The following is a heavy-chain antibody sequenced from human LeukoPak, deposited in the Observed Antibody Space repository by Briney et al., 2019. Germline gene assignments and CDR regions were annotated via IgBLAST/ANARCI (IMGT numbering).Heavy chain of an antibody. V-gene: IGHV4-34*01. CDR3: ARGRYGTRSGRLDY. J-gene: IGHJ4*02. D-gene: IGHD1-26*01. CDR1: GGSFGGYY. CDR2: INHSGST. Sequence: SETLSLTCAVYGGSFGGYYWSWIRQPPGKGLEWIGEINHSGSTNYNPSLKSRVTISVDTSKNQFSLKLSSVTAADTAVYYCARGRYGTRSGRLDYWGQGTLVTVSS.